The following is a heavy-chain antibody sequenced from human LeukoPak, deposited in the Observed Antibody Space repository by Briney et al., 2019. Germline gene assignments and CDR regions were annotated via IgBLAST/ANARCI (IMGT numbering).Heavy chain of an antibody. CDR1: GFTFSSYG. Sequence: GRSLRLSCAASGFTFSSYGMHWVRQAPGKGLEWVAVISYDGSNKYYADSVKGRFTISRDNSKNTLYLQMNSLRAEDTAVYYCAKAGGDLWFGELSVYYYYYMDVWGKGTTVTISS. D-gene: IGHD3-10*01. J-gene: IGHJ6*03. CDR2: ISYDGSNK. V-gene: IGHV3-30*18. CDR3: AKAGGDLWFGELSVYYYYYMDV.